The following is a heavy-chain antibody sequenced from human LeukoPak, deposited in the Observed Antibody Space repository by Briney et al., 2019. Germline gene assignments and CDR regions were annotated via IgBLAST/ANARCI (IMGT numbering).Heavy chain of an antibody. CDR3: ATKTWNNYNFYAFDI. D-gene: IGHD1-20*01. J-gene: IGHJ3*02. V-gene: IGHV3-23*01. CDR2: ISGSGGST. Sequence: GGSLRLSCAASGFTFSNYAMNWVRQAPGKGLEWVSAISGSGGSTYYADSVKGRFTISRDNSKNTLFLQMNSLRAEDTAVYYCATKTWNNYNFYAFDIWGRGTMVTVSA. CDR1: GFTFSNYA.